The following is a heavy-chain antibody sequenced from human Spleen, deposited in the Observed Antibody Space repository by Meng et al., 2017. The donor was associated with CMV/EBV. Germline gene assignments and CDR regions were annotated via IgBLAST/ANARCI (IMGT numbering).Heavy chain of an antibody. CDR2: ISSSSSYI. CDR3: AKDSRYCRSSNCHGNDAFDI. CDR1: GFTFSSYS. Sequence: GESLKISCAASGFTFSSYSMNWVRQAPGKGLEWVSSISSSSSYIYYADSVKGRFTISRDNAKNTLYLEMNSVRAEDTALYYCAKDSRYCRSSNCHGNDAFDIWGQGTMVTVSS. J-gene: IGHJ3*02. D-gene: IGHD2-2*01. V-gene: IGHV3-21*04.